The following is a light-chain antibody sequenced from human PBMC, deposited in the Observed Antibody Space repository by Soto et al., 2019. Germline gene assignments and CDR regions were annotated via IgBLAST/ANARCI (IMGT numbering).Light chain of an antibody. J-gene: IGLJ2*01. CDR1: HSDIGAGYG. V-gene: IGLV1-40*01. Sequence: QSVLTQPPSVTGAPGQRVTISCTGSHSDIGAGYGVPWYQQFPHSAPKLLIYDTTNRPSGVPDRFSGSRSGTSASLAITGLQAEDEADYYCQSFDSSRIGLLFGGGTKLTVL. CDR3: QSFDSSRIGLL. CDR2: DTT.